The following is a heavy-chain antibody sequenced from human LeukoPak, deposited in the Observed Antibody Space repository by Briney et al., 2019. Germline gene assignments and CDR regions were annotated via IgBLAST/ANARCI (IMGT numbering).Heavy chain of an antibody. V-gene: IGHV3-7*04. CDR2: IEQDGSAK. J-gene: IGHJ4*02. D-gene: IGHD3-10*01. Sequence: GSLRLSCAASGFTFSNYWMSWVRQAPGKGLEWVANIEQDGSAKYYVVSVDGRFTVSRDNAENSLYLQMDFLRAEDTAVYYCARADYYGSILDYWGQGSLVTVSS. CDR3: ARADYYGSILDY. CDR1: GFTFSNYW.